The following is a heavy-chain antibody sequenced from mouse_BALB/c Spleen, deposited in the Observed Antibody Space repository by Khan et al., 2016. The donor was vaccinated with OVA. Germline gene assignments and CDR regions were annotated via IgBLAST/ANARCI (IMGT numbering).Heavy chain of an antibody. V-gene: IGHV2-6-5*01. CDR3: AKRIWSYYYTLDY. Sequence: QVQLQQSGPGLVAPSQNLSITCTVSGFSLSDYGVSWIRQPPGKGLEWLGVIWGGGSTYYNSALKSRLSISKDNSKSQVFLKMSSLQSDDTAMFYCAKRIWSYYYTLDYWGQGTSVTVSS. CDR2: IWGGGST. CDR1: GFSLSDYG. J-gene: IGHJ4*01.